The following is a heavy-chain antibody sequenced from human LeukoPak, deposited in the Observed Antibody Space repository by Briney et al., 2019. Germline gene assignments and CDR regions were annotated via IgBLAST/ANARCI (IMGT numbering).Heavy chain of an antibody. Sequence: GGSLRLACAASGFTFSSYGMTWVRQAPGKGLDWVSAITDSGDSTNYADSVRGRFTISRDNSRNTVSLQMDSLRAEDTAVYYCAKAKTLLSRGWDIDSWGQGSLVTVSS. D-gene: IGHD6-19*01. V-gene: IGHV3-23*01. CDR2: ITDSGDST. J-gene: IGHJ4*02. CDR1: GFTFSSYG. CDR3: AKAKTLLSRGWDIDS.